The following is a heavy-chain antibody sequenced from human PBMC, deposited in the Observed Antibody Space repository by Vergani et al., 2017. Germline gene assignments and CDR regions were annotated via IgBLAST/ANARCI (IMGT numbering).Heavy chain of an antibody. CDR2: LYYSGST. CDR3: ARVTTDSSGWYGPGADYYGMDV. CDR1: GGSISSSSYY. Sequence: QLQLQESGPGLVKPSETLSLTCTVSGGSISSSSYYWGWIRQPPGKGLEWIGSLYYSGSTYYNPSLKSRVTISVDTSKNQFSLKLSSVTAADTAVYYCARVTTDSSGWYGPGADYYGMDVWGQGTTVTVSS. V-gene: IGHV4-39*07. J-gene: IGHJ6*02. D-gene: IGHD6-19*01.